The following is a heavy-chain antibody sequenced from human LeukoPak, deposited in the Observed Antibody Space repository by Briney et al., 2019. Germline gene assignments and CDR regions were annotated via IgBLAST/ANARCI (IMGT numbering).Heavy chain of an antibody. V-gene: IGHV1-18*01. CDR1: GYTFTSYG. Sequence: ASVKVSRKASGYTFTSYGISWVRQAPGQGLEWMGWISAYNGNTNYAQKLQGRVTMTTDTSTSTAYMELRSLRSDDTAVYYCARGHPTYYYDSSGYYLRYWGQGTLVTVSS. J-gene: IGHJ4*02. D-gene: IGHD3-22*01. CDR3: ARGHPTYYYDSSGYYLRY. CDR2: ISAYNGNT.